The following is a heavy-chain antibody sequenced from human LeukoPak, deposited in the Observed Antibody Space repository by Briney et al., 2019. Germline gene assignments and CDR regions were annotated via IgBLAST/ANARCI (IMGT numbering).Heavy chain of an antibody. CDR1: GFTFSSYA. Sequence: HPGGSLRLSCAASGFTFSSYAMSWVRQAPGKGLEWVSAISGSGGSTYYADSVKGRFTISRDNSKNTLYLQMNSLRAEDTAVYYCAKVLGFYYYYMDVWGKGTTVTVSS. CDR2: ISGSGGST. D-gene: IGHD3-16*01. V-gene: IGHV3-23*01. CDR3: AKVLGFYYYYMDV. J-gene: IGHJ6*03.